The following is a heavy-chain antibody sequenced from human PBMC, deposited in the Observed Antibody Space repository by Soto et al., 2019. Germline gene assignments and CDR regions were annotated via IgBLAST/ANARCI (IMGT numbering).Heavy chain of an antibody. CDR1: GFTFSSYA. CDR2: ISYDGSNK. J-gene: IGHJ4*02. V-gene: IGHV3-30-3*01. CDR3: AREPESRIVYSSGWYSWPQAGGY. Sequence: HPGGSLRLSCAASGFTFSSYAMHWVRQAPGRGLEWVAVISYDGSNKYYADSVKGRFTISRDNSKNTLYLQMNSLRAEDTAVYYCAREPESRIVYSSGWYSWPQAGGYWGQGTLVTVSS. D-gene: IGHD6-19*01.